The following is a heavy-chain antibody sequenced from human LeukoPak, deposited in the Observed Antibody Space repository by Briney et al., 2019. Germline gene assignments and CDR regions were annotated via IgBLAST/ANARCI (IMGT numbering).Heavy chain of an antibody. CDR1: GFTLSSYS. D-gene: IGHD1-1*01. Sequence: GRSLRLSCAASGFTLSSYSMNWVRQAPGKGLEWVSSISSSSSYIYYADSVKGRFTISRDNAKNSLYLQMNSLRAEDTAVYYCARGYFLEGGYWGQGTLVTVSS. V-gene: IGHV3-21*01. J-gene: IGHJ4*02. CDR2: ISSSSSYI. CDR3: ARGYFLEGGY.